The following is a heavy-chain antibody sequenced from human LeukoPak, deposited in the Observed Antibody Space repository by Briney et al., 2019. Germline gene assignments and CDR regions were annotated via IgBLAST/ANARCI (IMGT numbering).Heavy chain of an antibody. CDR3: ARDLVLGVIGGTAARWGWFDP. J-gene: IGHJ5*02. CDR2: IYTSGST. CDR1: GGSMSSYY. Sequence: SETLSLTCTVSGGSMSSYYWSWIRQPAGKGLEWIGRIYTSGSTNYNPSLKSRVTMSVDTSKNQFSLKLSSVTAADTAVYYCARDLVLGVIGGTAARWGWFDPWGQGTLVTVSS. D-gene: IGHD3-3*01. V-gene: IGHV4-4*07.